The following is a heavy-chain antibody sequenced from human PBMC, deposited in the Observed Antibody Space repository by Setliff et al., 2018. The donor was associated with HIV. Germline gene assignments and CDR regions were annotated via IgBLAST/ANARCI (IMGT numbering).Heavy chain of an antibody. J-gene: IGHJ4*02. CDR2: IYYSGST. D-gene: IGHD1-1*01. CDR1: GGSISSYY. CDR3: ARATWNYVDY. Sequence: PSETLSLTCTVSGGSISSYYWSWIRQPPGKGLEWIGYIYYSGSTNYNPSLKSRVTISVDTSKNQFSLKLSSVTAADTAVYYCARATWNYVDYWGQGTLVTVSS. V-gene: IGHV4-59*08.